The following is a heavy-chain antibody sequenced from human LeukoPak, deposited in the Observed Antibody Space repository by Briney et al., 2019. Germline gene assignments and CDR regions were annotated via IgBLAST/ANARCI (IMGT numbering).Heavy chain of an antibody. V-gene: IGHV3-21*01. D-gene: IGHD6-13*01. CDR1: GFTLSSYS. CDR2: ISSSSSYI. J-gene: IGHJ4*02. Sequence: TGGSLRLSCAASGFTLSSYSMNWVRQAPGKGLEWVSSISSSSSYIYYADSVKGRFTISRDNAKNSLYLQMNSLRAEDTAVYYCARDLLGYSSSSVGYWGQGTLVTVSS. CDR3: ARDLLGYSSSSVGY.